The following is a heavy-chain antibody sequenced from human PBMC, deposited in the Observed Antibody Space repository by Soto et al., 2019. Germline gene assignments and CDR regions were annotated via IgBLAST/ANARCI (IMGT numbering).Heavy chain of an antibody. D-gene: IGHD4-17*01. V-gene: IGHV3-33*01. J-gene: IGHJ4*02. Sequence: QEQLVESGGGVVQPGRSLRLSCAASGFSFSDYAMHWVRQAPGKGLEWVAVIWHEGTNKYYADSVKGRFTISRDNSKNTLYLQMNSLRAEDTAVYYCARPALLVTTFDYWGQGTLVTVSS. CDR1: GFSFSDYA. CDR2: IWHEGTNK. CDR3: ARPALLVTTFDY.